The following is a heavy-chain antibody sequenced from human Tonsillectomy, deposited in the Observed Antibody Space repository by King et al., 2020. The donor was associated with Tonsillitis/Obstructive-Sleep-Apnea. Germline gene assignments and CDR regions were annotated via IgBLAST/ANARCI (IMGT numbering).Heavy chain of an antibody. V-gene: IGHV5-10-1*03. J-gene: IGHJ6*02. Sequence: VQLVESVPEVKKPGESLRISCTGSGYSFTSYWINWVRQMPGKGLEWMGRIDPSDSYTNYSPSFQGHVTISADKSISTAYLQWSSLKASDTAMYYCARLSGDGYNDYDYYYGMDVWGQGTTVTVSS. D-gene: IGHD5-24*01. CDR1: GYSFTSYW. CDR3: ARLSGDGYNDYDYYYGMDV. CDR2: IDPSDSYT.